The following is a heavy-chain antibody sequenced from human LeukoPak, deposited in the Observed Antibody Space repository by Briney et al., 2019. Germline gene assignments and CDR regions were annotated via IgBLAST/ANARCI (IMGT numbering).Heavy chain of an antibody. CDR2: LYSDGNT. CDR1: GHTVITND. J-gene: IGHJ4*02. CDR3: ARGVEPLAANTLAY. V-gene: IGHV3-53*01. Sequence: GGSLRLSCAASGHTVITNDMTWVRQAPGKGLEWVSVLYSDGNTEYADSVQGRFTISRDNSKNTLYLEMNSLCPDNTAVYYCARGVEPLAANTLAYWGQGTLVTVSS. D-gene: IGHD1-14*01.